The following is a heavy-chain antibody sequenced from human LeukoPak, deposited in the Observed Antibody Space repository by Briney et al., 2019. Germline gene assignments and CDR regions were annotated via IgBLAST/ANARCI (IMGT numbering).Heavy chain of an antibody. V-gene: IGHV3-7*01. CDR3: ARAPMSPAPADF. J-gene: IGHJ4*02. CDR1: GFTFRSYW. CDR2: IRHDGGDK. Sequence: GGSLRLSCAASGFTFRSYWMSWVRQAPGKGLQWVANIRHDGGDKYYVDSVRGRFTISRDNAKNSLYLQMDSLRAEDTAVYYCARAPMSPAPADFWGQGTLVAVPS.